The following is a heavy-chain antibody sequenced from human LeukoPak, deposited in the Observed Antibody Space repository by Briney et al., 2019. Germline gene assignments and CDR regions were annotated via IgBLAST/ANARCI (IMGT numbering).Heavy chain of an antibody. CDR3: AREGTTGPLYYYYYMDV. D-gene: IGHD1-7*01. CDR1: GGSISSYY. CDR2: IYTSGST. J-gene: IGHJ6*03. V-gene: IGHV4-4*07. Sequence: SETLSLTCTASGGSISSYYWSWIRQPAGKGLEWIGRIYTSGSTNYNPSLKSRVTMSVDTSKNQFSLKLSSVTAADTAVYYCAREGTTGPLYYYYYMDVWGKGTTVTVSS.